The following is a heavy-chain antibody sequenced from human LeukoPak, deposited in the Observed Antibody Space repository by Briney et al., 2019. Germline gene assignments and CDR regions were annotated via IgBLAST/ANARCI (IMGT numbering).Heavy chain of an antibody. CDR3: ARGSYYYDSTGYYFDY. J-gene: IGHJ4*02. CDR2: IYYRGST. D-gene: IGHD3-22*01. V-gene: IGHV4-30-4*01. CDR1: GDSIKSGDNY. Sequence: SETLSLTCTVSGDSIKSGDNYWSWVRQSPGKGLEWIGYIYYRGSTSYNPSLESRITLSVDTSKNQFSLALSSVTAADTAVYYCARGSYYYDSTGYYFDYWGQGTLVSVSS.